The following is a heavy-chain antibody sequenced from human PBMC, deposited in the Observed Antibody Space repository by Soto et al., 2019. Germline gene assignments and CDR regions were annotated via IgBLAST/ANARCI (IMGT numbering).Heavy chain of an antibody. J-gene: IGHJ5*02. CDR1: GGSITSYN. D-gene: IGHD2-21*01. Sequence: TSETLSLTCTVSGGSITSYNWNWLRQPPGKALEWIGYVYNSGSTNYNPSLKSRVTISVDTSKNQFSLKVNSVTAADTAVYYCARRAVVAVTGSLDNWLDPWGQGILVTAPQ. V-gene: IGHV4-59*01. CDR3: ARRAVVAVTGSLDNWLDP. CDR2: VYNSGST.